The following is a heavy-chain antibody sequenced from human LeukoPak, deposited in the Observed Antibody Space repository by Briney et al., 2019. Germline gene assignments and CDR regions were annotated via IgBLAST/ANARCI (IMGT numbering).Heavy chain of an antibody. D-gene: IGHD5-18*01. CDR2: ISAYNGNT. CDR3: AREIRGYSCGPPDYYYYYMDV. Sequence: ASVKVSCKASGYTFTSYGISWVRQAPGQGLEWMGWISAYNGNTNYAQKLQGRVTMTTDTSTSTAYMELRSLRSDDTAVYYCAREIRGYSCGPPDYYYYYMDVWGKGTTVTVSS. J-gene: IGHJ6*03. CDR1: GYTFTSYG. V-gene: IGHV1-18*01.